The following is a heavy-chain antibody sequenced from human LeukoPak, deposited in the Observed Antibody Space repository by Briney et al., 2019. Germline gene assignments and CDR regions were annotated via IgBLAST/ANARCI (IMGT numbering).Heavy chain of an antibody. CDR1: GFTFSSYS. J-gene: IGHJ4*02. V-gene: IGHV3-21*01. Sequence: GGSPRLSCVASGFTFSSYSMNWVRQAPGKGLEWVSSISSSSSYADSVKGRFTISRDNAKNSLFLQMNSLRAEDTAVYYCSRVGVKYSSSWTFDYWGQGTLVTVSS. CDR3: SRVGVKYSSSWTFDY. D-gene: IGHD6-13*01. CDR2: ISSSSS.